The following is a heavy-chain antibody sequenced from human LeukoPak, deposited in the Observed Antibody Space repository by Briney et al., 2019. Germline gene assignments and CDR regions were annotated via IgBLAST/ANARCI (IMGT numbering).Heavy chain of an antibody. V-gene: IGHV3-15*04. J-gene: IGHJ4*02. CDR2: IASTADGGTT. CDR3: SEGLDY. Sequence: GGSLRLSCAASGFTFSSYAMSWVRQAPGKGLEWVGRIASTADGGTTDYAAPVKGRFTISRDDSKDTLYLQMNSLKTEDTAVYFCSEGLDYWGQGTLVTVSP. CDR1: GFTFSSYA.